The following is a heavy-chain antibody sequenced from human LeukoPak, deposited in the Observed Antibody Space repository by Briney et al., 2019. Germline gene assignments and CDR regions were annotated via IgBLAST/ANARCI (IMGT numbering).Heavy chain of an antibody. CDR1: GGSIGSYY. Sequence: SETLSLTCTVSGGSIGSYYWSWIRQPPGQGLEWIGYTHYSGSTNYNPSLKSRVTISVDTSKNQFYLKLRSATAADTAVYYCARAPGDLYENSGLDVWGQGTLVSLST. CDR3: ARAPGDLYENSGLDV. V-gene: IGHV4-59*01. J-gene: IGHJ4*02. D-gene: IGHD3-22*01. CDR2: THYSGST.